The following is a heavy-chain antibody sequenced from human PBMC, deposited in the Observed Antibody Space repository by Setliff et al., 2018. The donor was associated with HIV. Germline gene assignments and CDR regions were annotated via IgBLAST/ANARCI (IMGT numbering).Heavy chain of an antibody. CDR2: IIPXFSTS. CDR1: GSTFTSYA. V-gene: IGHV1-69*13. J-gene: IGHJ4*02. Sequence: SVKVSCKASGSTFTSYAINWVRXAPGXXFEWMGGIIPXFSTSNYAQRFQGRVTITADESTSTAYMELSNLRSEDTAMYYCTRGRCFIGALVYWGQGTLVTVSS. D-gene: IGHD2-8*02. CDR3: TRGRCFIGALVY.